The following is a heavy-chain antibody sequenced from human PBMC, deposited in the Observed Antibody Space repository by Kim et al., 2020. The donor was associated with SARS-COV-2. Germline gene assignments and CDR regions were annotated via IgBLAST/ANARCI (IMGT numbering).Heavy chain of an antibody. V-gene: IGHV1-46*01. CDR3: ARTLASAGNDY. CDR2: INPSGDTT. Sequence: ASVKVSCKASGYTFSDYYMHWVRQAPGQGPEWMGIINPSGDTTNYAQTFQGRVTMTRDTSTSTVYMELSSLRSEDTAVYYCARTLASAGNDYWGQGTLVT. CDR1: GYTFSDYY. J-gene: IGHJ4*02. D-gene: IGHD6-13*01.